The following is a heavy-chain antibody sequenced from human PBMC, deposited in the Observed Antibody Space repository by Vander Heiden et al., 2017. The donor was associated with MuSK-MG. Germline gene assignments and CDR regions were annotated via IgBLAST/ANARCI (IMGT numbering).Heavy chain of an antibody. CDR1: GGSISRSSHY. Sequence: QLQLQDSGPGPVKPSETLSLPCIVSGGSISRSSHYWGWIRQPPGKGLEWIGSIYYSGSTYNNPSLESGVTISVDTSKNQFSLKLTSVTAADTAVYYCARQWELIAFDIWGQGTMVTVSS. CDR3: ARQWELIAFDI. V-gene: IGHV4-39*01. CDR2: IYYSGST. J-gene: IGHJ3*02. D-gene: IGHD1-26*01.